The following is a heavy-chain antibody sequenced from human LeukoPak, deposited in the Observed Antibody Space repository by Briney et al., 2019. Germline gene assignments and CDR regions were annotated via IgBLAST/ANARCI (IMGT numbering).Heavy chain of an antibody. CDR2: IYYDGSDQ. CDR1: GFTFSNFG. V-gene: IGHV3-33*06. D-gene: IGHD2-21*02. CDR3: AKGGRDWILRYYFDS. Sequence: PGRSLRLSCAASGFTFSNFGMHWVRQAPGKALEWLAAIYYDGSDQSYANSVKGRFTISRDNSKNTLYLQMRSLGVEDAAVYYCAKGGRDWILRYYFDSWGQGTLVTVSS. J-gene: IGHJ4*02.